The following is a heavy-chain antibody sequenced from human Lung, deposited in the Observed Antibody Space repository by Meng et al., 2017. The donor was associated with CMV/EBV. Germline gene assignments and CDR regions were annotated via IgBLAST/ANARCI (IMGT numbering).Heavy chain of an antibody. CDR2: INPSGGST. J-gene: IGHJ3*02. Sequence: ASVKVSXKASGYTFTSYYMHWVRQAPGQGLEWMGIINPSGGSTSYAQKFQGRVTMTRDTSTSTVYMELSSLRSEDTAVYYCAREGVIVGATHAFDIWGQGTXVTVSS. CDR1: GYTFTSYY. V-gene: IGHV1-46*01. D-gene: IGHD1-26*01. CDR3: AREGVIVGATHAFDI.